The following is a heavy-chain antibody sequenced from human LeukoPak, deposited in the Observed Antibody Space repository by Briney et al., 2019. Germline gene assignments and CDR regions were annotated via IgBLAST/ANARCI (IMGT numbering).Heavy chain of an antibody. CDR2: ITWNSDTI. CDR1: GFTFDDYV. Sequence: GGSLRLSCAASGFTFDDYVMHWVRRAPGKGLEWVSGITWNSDTIAYADSVKGRFTISRDNAKNSLYLQMNSLRAEDTAVYYCAELGITMIGGVWGKGTTVTISS. CDR3: AELGITMIGGV. V-gene: IGHV3-9*01. J-gene: IGHJ6*04. D-gene: IGHD3-10*02.